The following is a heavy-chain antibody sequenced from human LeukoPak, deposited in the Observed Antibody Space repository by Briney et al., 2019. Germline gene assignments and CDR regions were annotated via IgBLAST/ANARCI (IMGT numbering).Heavy chain of an antibody. D-gene: IGHD3-9*01. J-gene: IGHJ4*02. CDR2: VKSGNYDI. CDR3: ARDSDWAFDY. V-gene: IGHV3-48*01. CDR1: GFTFNTYS. Sequence: GGSLRLSCAASGFTFNTYSMNWVRQAPGKGLEWLSYVKSGNYDIQYADSVTGRFTVSRDSATNSLYLQMNDLKAEDTAVYYCARDSDWAFDYWGQGSLVAVSS.